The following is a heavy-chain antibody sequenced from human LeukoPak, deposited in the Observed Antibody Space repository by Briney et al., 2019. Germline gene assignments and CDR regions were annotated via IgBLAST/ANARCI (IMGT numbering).Heavy chain of an antibody. V-gene: IGHV3-30*03. CDR1: GFTFSSYG. Sequence: EGSLRLSCAASGFTFSSYGMHWVRQAPGKGLEWVAVVSFDGRDKYYADSVKGRFTTSRDNSRKTLFLQMNSLRVEDTALYFCATGVTAIENFDYWGQGTLVTVSS. J-gene: IGHJ4*02. D-gene: IGHD2-21*02. CDR3: ATGVTAIENFDY. CDR2: VSFDGRDK.